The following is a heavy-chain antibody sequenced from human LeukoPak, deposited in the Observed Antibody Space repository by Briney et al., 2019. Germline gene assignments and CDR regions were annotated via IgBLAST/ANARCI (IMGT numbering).Heavy chain of an antibody. J-gene: IGHJ3*02. D-gene: IGHD2-2*01. Sequence: SETLSLTCAVYGGSFSGYYWSWIRQPPGKGVEWIGEINHSGCTNYNPSLKSRVTISVDTSKNQFALKLSSVTAADTAVYYCARGGGDCSSTSCYAFDIWGQGTMVTVSS. V-gene: IGHV4-34*01. CDR3: ARGGGDCSSTSCYAFDI. CDR1: GGSFSGYY. CDR2: INHSGCT.